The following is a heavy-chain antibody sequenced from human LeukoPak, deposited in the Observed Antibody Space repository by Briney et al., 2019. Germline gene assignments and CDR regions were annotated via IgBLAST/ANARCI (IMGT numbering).Heavy chain of an antibody. CDR2: ISGSGGST. CDR1: GFTFSSYA. Sequence: GGSLRLSCVASGFTFSSYAMSWVRQAPGKGLEWVSAISGSGGSTYYADSVKGRFTISRDNSKNTLYLQMNSLRAEDTAVYYCAKVRGIQLLNWFDPWGQGTLVTVSS. J-gene: IGHJ5*02. D-gene: IGHD5-18*01. CDR3: AKVRGIQLLNWFDP. V-gene: IGHV3-23*01.